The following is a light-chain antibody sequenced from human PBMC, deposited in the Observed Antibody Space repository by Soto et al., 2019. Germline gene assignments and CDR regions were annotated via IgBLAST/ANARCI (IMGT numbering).Light chain of an antibody. CDR1: QSISTY. CDR2: AAS. CDR3: LQTYSTPRT. V-gene: IGKV1-39*01. Sequence: DIQMTQSPSSLSASVGDRVTITCRASQSISTYLNWYQQRPGKAPTLLIYAASNLHSEVPSRFSASGSGTDFSLTISSLQPEDFVTYYCLQTYSTPRTFGQGTKVEIK. J-gene: IGKJ1*01.